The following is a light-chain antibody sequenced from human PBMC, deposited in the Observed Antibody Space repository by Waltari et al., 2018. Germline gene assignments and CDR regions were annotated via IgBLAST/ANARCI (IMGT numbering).Light chain of an antibody. CDR2: GAS. J-gene: IGKJ1*01. CDR1: QSVSRS. CDR3: QHYVRLPAT. Sequence: IVLTQTPGPLSLSPGEGATLTCRASQSVSRSLAWYQQKPGQAPNLLIYGASTRATGIPDRFTGSGSGTDFSLTISSLEPEDFAIYFCQHYVRLPATFGQGTKVEIK. V-gene: IGKV3-20*01.